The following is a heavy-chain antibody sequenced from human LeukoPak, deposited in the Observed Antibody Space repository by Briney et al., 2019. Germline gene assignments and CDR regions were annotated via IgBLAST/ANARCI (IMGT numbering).Heavy chain of an antibody. J-gene: IGHJ4*02. CDR2: IIPIFGTA. D-gene: IGHD3-22*01. V-gene: IGHV1-69*13. CDR1: GGTFSSYA. CDR3: ARVLVSGGYYYYFDY. Sequence: SVKVSCKASGGTFSSYAISWVRQAPGQGLEWMGGIIPIFGTANYAQKFQGRVTITADGSTSTAYMELSSLRSEDTAVYYCARVLVSGGYYYYFDYWGQGTLVTVSS.